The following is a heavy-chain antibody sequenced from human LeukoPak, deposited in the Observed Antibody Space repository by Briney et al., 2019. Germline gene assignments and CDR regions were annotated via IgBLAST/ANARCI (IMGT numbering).Heavy chain of an antibody. CDR1: GFTVSSNY. CDR2: IYSGGST. D-gene: IGHD5-12*01. V-gene: IGHV3-66*01. CDR3: ARVATDDAFDI. J-gene: IGHJ3*02. Sequence: GGSLRLSCAASGFTVSSNYMSWVRQAPGKGLEWVSVIYSGGSTYYADSVKGRFTISRDNSKNTLYLQMNSLRAGDTAVYYCARVATDDAFDIWGQGTMVTVSS.